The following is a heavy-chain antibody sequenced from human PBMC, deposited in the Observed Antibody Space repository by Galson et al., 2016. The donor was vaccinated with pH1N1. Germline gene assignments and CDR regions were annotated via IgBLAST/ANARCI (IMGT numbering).Heavy chain of an antibody. CDR3: ARDQGRARDCGFDV. D-gene: IGHD2-21*02. J-gene: IGHJ3*01. Sequence: SLRLSCAASGFTFTTFSFNWVRQAPGQGLEWVSSISSNTCHTYYAHSVQGRLTISTDNSTSSVYLQLDSLRAEDTAIYYCARDQGRARDCGFDVWGQGTKVTVSS. V-gene: IGHV3-21*01. CDR1: GFTFTTFS. CDR2: ISSNTCHT.